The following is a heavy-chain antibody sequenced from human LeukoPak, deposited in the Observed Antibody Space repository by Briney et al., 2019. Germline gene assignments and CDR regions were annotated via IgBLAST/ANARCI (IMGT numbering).Heavy chain of an antibody. D-gene: IGHD3-10*01. Sequence: GGSLRLSCAASGFTFSSYAMSWVRQAPGKGLEWVSVIYGGGSTYYPDSVKGRFTISRDTFKNTVYLQMNSLRAEDTAVYYCASWPGVWYGEDSWGQGTLVTVSS. CDR2: IYGGGST. J-gene: IGHJ4*02. CDR3: ASWPGVWYGEDS. V-gene: IGHV3-53*01. CDR1: GFTFSSYA.